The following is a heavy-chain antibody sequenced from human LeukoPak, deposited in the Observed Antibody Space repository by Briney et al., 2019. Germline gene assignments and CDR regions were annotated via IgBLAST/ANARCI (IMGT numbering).Heavy chain of an antibody. CDR3: ARISRGSYDAFDI. J-gene: IGHJ3*02. V-gene: IGHV1-2*02. CDR1: GYTFTGYY. CDR2: INPNSGGT. Sequence: ASVTVSCKASGYTFTGYYMHWVRQAPGQGLEWMGWINPNSGGTNYAQKFQGRVTMTRDTSISTAYMELSRLRSDDTAVYYCARISRGSYDAFDIWGQGTMVTVSS. D-gene: IGHD1-26*01.